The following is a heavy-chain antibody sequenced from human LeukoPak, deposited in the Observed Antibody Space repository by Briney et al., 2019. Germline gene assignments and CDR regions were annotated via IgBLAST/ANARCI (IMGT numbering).Heavy chain of an antibody. CDR1: GFTFSSYA. CDR2: FSGSGGST. J-gene: IGHJ4*02. Sequence: SGGSLRLSCAAPGFTFSSYAMSGVPQAPGKGLGWVSAFSGSGGSTYYADSVKGRFTISRDNSKNTLYLQMNSLRAEDAAVYYCAKDDIVVVVAASFPDYWGQGTLVTVSS. D-gene: IGHD2-15*01. V-gene: IGHV3-23*01. CDR3: AKDDIVVVVAASFPDY.